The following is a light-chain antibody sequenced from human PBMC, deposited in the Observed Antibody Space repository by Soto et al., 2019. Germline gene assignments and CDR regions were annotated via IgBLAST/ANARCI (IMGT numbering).Light chain of an antibody. CDR1: QSVKSSY. CDR2: GTS. CDR3: QQYGSSIN. Sequence: EIELTHSPGTLSLSPWDRATLPCRSSQSVKSSYLAWYQHKPGQAPRLLIYGTSSRATGIPDRFSGSGSGTNFTLTISRLEPEDFAVYYCQQYGSSINFGQGTRLEI. J-gene: IGKJ5*01. V-gene: IGKV3-20*01.